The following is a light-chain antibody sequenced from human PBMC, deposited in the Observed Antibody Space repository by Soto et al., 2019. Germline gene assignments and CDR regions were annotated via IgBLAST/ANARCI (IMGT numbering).Light chain of an antibody. V-gene: IGKV3-15*01. CDR1: QSVHSN. Sequence: EIVMTQSPATLSLSPGETATLSCRASQSVHSNLAWFQQHPGQAPRLLIYGASSRATGIPVRFSGSGSGTEFTLTISSLQPEDFAVYYCQQYNSYRTFGQGTKVEIK. CDR2: GAS. CDR3: QQYNSYRT. J-gene: IGKJ1*01.